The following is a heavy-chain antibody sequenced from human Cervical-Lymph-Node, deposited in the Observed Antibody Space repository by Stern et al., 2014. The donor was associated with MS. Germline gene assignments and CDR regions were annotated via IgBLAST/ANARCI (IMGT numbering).Heavy chain of an antibody. J-gene: IGHJ4*02. V-gene: IGHV1-69*01. CDR3: AGDRHSSGFDH. Sequence: QVQLVQSGAEVKKPGSSVTVSCKASGGTFSNYAITWFRQAPGRGLEWMGDTNPLFGTTNYAQKLQGRVTMTAHESKATAYMELSGLRSEDTAVYYCAGDRHSSGFDHWGQGTLVTVSS. D-gene: IGHD3-22*01. CDR2: TNPLFGTT. CDR1: GGTFSNYA.